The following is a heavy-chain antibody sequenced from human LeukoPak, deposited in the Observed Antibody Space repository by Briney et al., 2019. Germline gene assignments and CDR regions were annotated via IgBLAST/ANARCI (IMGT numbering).Heavy chain of an antibody. V-gene: IGHV1-18*01. J-gene: IGHJ4*02. CDR3: ARDPRYSSSWYVRYFDY. Sequence: ASVKVSCKASGYTFTSYGISWVRQAPGQGLEWMGWISAYNGNTNYAQKLQGRVTMTTDTSTGTAYMELRSLRSDDTAVYYCARDPRYSSSWYVRYFDYWGQGTLVTVSS. D-gene: IGHD6-13*01. CDR2: ISAYNGNT. CDR1: GYTFTSYG.